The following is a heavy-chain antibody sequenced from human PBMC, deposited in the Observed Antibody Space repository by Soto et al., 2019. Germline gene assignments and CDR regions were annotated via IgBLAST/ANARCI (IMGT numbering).Heavy chain of an antibody. Sequence: GASVKVSCKASGGTFSSYAISWVRQAPGQGLEWMGGIIPIFGTANYAQKFQGRVTITADESTSTAYMELSSLRSEDTAVYYCALGNLGDYYVMDVWGQGTTVIVSS. D-gene: IGHD3-16*01. CDR2: IIPIFGTA. CDR1: GGTFSSYA. V-gene: IGHV1-69*13. J-gene: IGHJ6*02. CDR3: ALGNLGDYYVMDV.